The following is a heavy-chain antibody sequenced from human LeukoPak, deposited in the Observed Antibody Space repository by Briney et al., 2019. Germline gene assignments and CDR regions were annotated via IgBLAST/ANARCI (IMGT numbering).Heavy chain of an antibody. CDR1: ELTFSSYS. Sequence: GRSLRLSCAASELTFSSYSIHWVRQAQGKGLEWVAVISNDGSNKYYADSVKGRFTISRDNSKNTLYLQMNSLRAEDTAVYYCARDLWGAGGSYSFDYWGQGTLVTVSS. CDR2: ISNDGSNK. CDR3: ARDLWGAGGSYSFDY. J-gene: IGHJ4*02. D-gene: IGHD1-26*01. V-gene: IGHV3-30*04.